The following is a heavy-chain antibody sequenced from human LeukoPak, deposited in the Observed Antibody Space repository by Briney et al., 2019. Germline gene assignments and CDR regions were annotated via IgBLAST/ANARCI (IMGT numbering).Heavy chain of an antibody. CDR2: IYYSGST. Sequence: SGTLSLTCAVSGGSISSSNWWSWVRQPPGKGLEWIGGIYYSGSTYYNPSLKSRVTISVDTSRNEFSLRLSSVTAADTALYFCARQSGSYGGILDNWGQGILGTVSS. CDR1: GGSISSSNW. CDR3: ARQSGSYGGILDN. J-gene: IGHJ4*02. V-gene: IGHV4-4*02. D-gene: IGHD1-26*01.